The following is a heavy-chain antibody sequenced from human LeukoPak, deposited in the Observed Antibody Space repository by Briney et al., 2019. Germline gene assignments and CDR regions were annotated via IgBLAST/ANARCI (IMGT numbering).Heavy chain of an antibody. D-gene: IGHD3-16*02. Sequence: PSQTLTLTCAVSGGSIRSGGYPWTWLRQPPGKGLERIANIYHSGSTYYNSFLKSRITISVDRAKNQFSLALRSVPAADSVMYFCARDYQAAPYAFDIWGQGTMVTVAS. CDR1: GGSIRSGGYP. CDR3: ARDYQAAPYAFDI. V-gene: IGHV4-30-2*01. CDR2: IYHSGST. J-gene: IGHJ3*02.